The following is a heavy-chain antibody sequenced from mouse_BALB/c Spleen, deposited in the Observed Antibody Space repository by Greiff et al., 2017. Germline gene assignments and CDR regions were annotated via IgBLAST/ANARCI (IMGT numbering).Heavy chain of an antibody. J-gene: IGHJ4*01. CDR1: GYTFTDYW. CDR3: ARRGSPYAMDY. CDR2: IDTSDSYT. Sequence: QVQLQQPGAELVMPGASVKMSCKASGYTFTDYWMHWVKQRPGQGLEWIGAIDTSDSYTSYNQKFKGKATLTVDESSSTAYMQLSSLTSEDSAVYYCARRGSPYAMDYWGQGTSVTVSS. V-gene: IGHV1-69*01.